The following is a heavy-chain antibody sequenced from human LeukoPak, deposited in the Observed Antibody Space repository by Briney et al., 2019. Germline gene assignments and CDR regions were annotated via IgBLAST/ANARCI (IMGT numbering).Heavy chain of an antibody. CDR1: CGSISSGGYY. D-gene: IGHD3-10*02. Sequence: PSENLSLTCTVSCGSISSGGYYWSWIRQHPGKGLEGIGNINYRGSTYYNPSLKSRLTISVDTSKIQFSLKLNSVTAADTAVYYCARGVRGYFDYWGQGTLVTVSS. CDR2: INYRGST. J-gene: IGHJ4*02. V-gene: IGHV4-31*03. CDR3: ARGVRGYFDY.